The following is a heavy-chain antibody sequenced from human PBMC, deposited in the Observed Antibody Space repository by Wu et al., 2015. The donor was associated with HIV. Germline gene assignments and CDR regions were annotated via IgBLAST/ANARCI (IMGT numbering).Heavy chain of an antibody. Sequence: QVRLVQSGAEVKKPGSSLKVSCKTSGGSLISYAMSWVRQAPGQGLEWMGGIIPIFGTPNYSQKFQGRVTMTTDESTGTAYMELRSLRSEDTAVYYCARVSRDIALNRYFFDFVGPGVRWLPSP. CDR2: IIPIFGTP. CDR1: GGSLISYA. V-gene: IGHV1-69*05. D-gene: IGHD5-12*01. CDR3: ARVSRDIALNRYFFDF. J-gene: IGHJ4*02.